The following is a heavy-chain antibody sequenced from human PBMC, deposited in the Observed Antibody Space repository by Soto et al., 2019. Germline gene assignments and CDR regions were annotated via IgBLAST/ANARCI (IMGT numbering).Heavy chain of an antibody. CDR1: GGTFSSYA. Sequence: ASVKVSCKASGGTFSSYAISWVRQAPGQGLEWMGGIIPIFGTANYAQKFQGRVTITADESTSTAYMELSSLRSEDTAVYYCAALGYCSGGSCYPYCYYGMDVWGQGTTVTVSS. V-gene: IGHV1-69*13. J-gene: IGHJ6*02. D-gene: IGHD2-15*01. CDR3: AALGYCSGGSCYPYCYYGMDV. CDR2: IIPIFGTA.